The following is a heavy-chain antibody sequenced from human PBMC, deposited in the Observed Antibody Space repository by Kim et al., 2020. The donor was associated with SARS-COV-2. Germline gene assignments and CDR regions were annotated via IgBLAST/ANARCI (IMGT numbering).Heavy chain of an antibody. V-gene: IGHV3-21*01. CDR3: ARDRGSSLVDAFDI. J-gene: IGHJ3*02. Sequence: GGSLRLSCAASGFTFSSYSMNWVRQAPGKGLEWVSSISSSSSYIYYADSVKGRFTISRDNAKNSLYLQMNSLRAEDTAVYYCARDRGSSLVDAFDIWGQGTMVTVSS. CDR1: GFTFSSYS. D-gene: IGHD3-10*01. CDR2: ISSSSSYI.